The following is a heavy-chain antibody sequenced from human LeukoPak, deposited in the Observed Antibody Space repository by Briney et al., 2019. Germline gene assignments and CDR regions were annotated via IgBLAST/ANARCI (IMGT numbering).Heavy chain of an antibody. J-gene: IGHJ4*02. D-gene: IGHD6-13*01. CDR3: AKAARSSWYIDY. V-gene: IGHV3-30*18. CDR1: GFTFNNYA. CDR2: VSFDGSNK. Sequence: PGGSLRLSCAASGFTFNNYAMNWVRQAPGKGLEGVAIVSFDGSNKYCADSVKGRFTISRDSSKNTLFLQMNSLRAEDTAVYYCAKAARSSWYIDYWGQGTLVTVSS.